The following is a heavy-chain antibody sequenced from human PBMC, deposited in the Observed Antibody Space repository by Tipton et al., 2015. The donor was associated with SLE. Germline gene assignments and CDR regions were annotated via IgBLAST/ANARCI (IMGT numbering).Heavy chain of an antibody. CDR2: INHSGST. J-gene: IGHJ3*02. CDR3: ARVGSGWYTSAFDI. CDR1: GGSISSHY. V-gene: IGHV4-34*01. D-gene: IGHD6-19*01. Sequence: GLVKPSETLSLTCTVSGGSISSHYWSWIRQPPGKGLEWIGEINHSGSTNYNPSLKSRVTISVDTSKNQFSLKLSSVTAADTAVYYCARVGSGWYTSAFDIWGQGTMVTVSS.